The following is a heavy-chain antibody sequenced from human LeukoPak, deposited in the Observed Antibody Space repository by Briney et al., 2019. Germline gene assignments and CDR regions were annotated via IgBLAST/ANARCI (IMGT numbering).Heavy chain of an antibody. D-gene: IGHD3-22*01. CDR2: IYYSGST. Sequence: SETLSLTCTVSGGSISSYYWSWIRQPPGKGLEWIGYIYYSGSTNYNPSLKSRVTISVDTSKNQFSLKLSSVTAADTAVYYCARHERGYYDSSGYYSPAVGTFDIWGQGTMVTVPS. V-gene: IGHV4-59*08. J-gene: IGHJ3*02. CDR1: GGSISSYY. CDR3: ARHERGYYDSSGYYSPAVGTFDI.